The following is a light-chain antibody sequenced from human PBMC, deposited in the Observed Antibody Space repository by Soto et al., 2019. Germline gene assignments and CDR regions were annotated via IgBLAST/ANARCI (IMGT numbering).Light chain of an antibody. J-gene: IGLJ3*02. V-gene: IGLV3-21*02. CDR1: NIGSKS. Sequence: SYELTQPPSVSVAPGQTARITCGGNNIGSKSVHWYQQKPGQDPVLVVYDDSDRPSGIPERISGSNSGNTATLTISRVEAGDEAEYYCQVWDRSSDHLWVFGGGTKLTVL. CDR2: DDS. CDR3: QVWDRSSDHLWV.